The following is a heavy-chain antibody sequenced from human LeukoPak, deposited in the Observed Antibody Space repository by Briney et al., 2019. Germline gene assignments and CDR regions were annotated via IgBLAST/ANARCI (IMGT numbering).Heavy chain of an antibody. J-gene: IGHJ4*02. Sequence: PGGSLRLSCAASGFTFSSYAMSWVRQAPGKGPEWVSAISGSGGSTYYADSVKGRFTISRDNSKNTLHLQMNSLRAEDTAVYYCAKCSGGSCHQEFDYWGQGTLVAVSS. D-gene: IGHD2-15*01. V-gene: IGHV3-23*01. CDR2: ISGSGGST. CDR3: AKCSGGSCHQEFDY. CDR1: GFTFSSYA.